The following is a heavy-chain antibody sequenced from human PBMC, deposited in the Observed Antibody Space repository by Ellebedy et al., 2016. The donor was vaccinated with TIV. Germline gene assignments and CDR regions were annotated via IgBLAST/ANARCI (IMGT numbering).Heavy chain of an antibody. CDR1: GFQFSSYS. D-gene: IGHD2-2*01. J-gene: IGHJ4*02. V-gene: IGHV3-23*01. CDR3: AKGAGIIPSGTGVDY. Sequence: GESLKISXGASGFQFSSYSMNWVRQAPGKGLEWLSYISTSGNTKYYADSVKGRFTISRDNSKNTVYLQMNSLRAEDTAVYYCAKGAGIIPSGTGVDYWGQGTLVTVSS. CDR2: ISTSGNTK.